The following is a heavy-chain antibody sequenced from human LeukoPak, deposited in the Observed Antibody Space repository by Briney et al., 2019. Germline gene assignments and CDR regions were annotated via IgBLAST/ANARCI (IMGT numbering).Heavy chain of an antibody. Sequence: PGGSLRLSCAASGFTFSGYWMSWVRQAPGKGLEWVANIKQDGSEKYFVDSVKGRFTISRDNAKNSLYLQMNSLRAEDTAVYYCARLARWDYDFWSGYSDPYYFDYWGQGTLVTVSS. CDR2: IKQDGSEK. D-gene: IGHD3-3*01. CDR1: GFTFSGYW. J-gene: IGHJ4*02. CDR3: ARLARWDYDFWSGYSDPYYFDY. V-gene: IGHV3-7*03.